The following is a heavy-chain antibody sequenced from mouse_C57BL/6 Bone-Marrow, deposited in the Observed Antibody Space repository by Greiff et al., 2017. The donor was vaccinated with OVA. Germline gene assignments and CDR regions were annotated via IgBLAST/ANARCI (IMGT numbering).Heavy chain of an antibody. CDR1: EYEFPSHD. CDR2: INSDGGST. V-gene: IGHV5-2*01. CDR3: ARHAYGNYNWYFDV. J-gene: IGHJ1*03. Sequence: EVQRVESGGGLVQPGESLKLSCESNEYEFPSHDMSWVRKTPEKRLELVAAINSDGGSTYYPDTMERRFIISRDNTKKTLYLQMSSLRSEDTALYYFARHAYGNYNWYFDVWGTGTTVTVSS. D-gene: IGHD2-1*01.